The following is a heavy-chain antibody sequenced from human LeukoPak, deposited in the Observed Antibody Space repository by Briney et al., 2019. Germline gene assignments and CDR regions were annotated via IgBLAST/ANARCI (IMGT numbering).Heavy chain of an antibody. D-gene: IGHD5-12*01. CDR1: GFTFSSYG. CDR2: IGPGGGPT. V-gene: IGHV3-23*01. CDR3: AKDGAWLRFDD. Sequence: GGSLRLSCAASGFTFSSYGMSWVRQAPGKGLEWVSGIGPGGGPTYYADSVRGRFTISRDDSKNTLYLQMKNLRAEDTAVYYCAKDGAWLRFDDWGQGILVTVSS. J-gene: IGHJ4*02.